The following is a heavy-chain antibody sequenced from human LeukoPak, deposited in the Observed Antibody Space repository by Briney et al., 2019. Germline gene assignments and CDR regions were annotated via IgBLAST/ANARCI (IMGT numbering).Heavy chain of an antibody. D-gene: IGHD3-10*01. CDR1: GGSISSYY. CDR2: IYYSGST. J-gene: IGHJ3*02. CDR3: ARHGAHYYGSGSYALDAFDI. V-gene: IGHV4-59*08. Sequence: SETLSLTCTVSGGSISSYYWSWIRQPPGKGLEWIGYIYYSGSTNYNPSLKSRVNISVDTSKNQFSLKLSSVTAADTAVYYCARHGAHYYGSGSYALDAFDIWGQGTMVTVSS.